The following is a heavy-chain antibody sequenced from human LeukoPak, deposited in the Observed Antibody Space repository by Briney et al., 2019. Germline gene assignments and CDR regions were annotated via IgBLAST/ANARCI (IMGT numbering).Heavy chain of an antibody. CDR3: ARGYAFDI. V-gene: IGHV4-39*07. J-gene: IGHJ3*02. CDR1: GGSISSSSYY. CDR2: IYYSGST. Sequence: SETLSLTCTVSGGSISSSSYYWGWIRQPPGKGLEWIGSIYYSGSTYYNPSLKSRVTISVDTSKNQFSLKLSSVTAADTAVYYCARGYAFDIWGQGTMVTVSS.